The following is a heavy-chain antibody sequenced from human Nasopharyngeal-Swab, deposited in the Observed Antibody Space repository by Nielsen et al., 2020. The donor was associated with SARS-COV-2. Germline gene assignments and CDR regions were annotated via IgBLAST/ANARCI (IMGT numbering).Heavy chain of an antibody. CDR2: IYSGGST. CDR1: GFSVTRNY. V-gene: IGHV3-53*01. Sequence: GGSLRLSCAASGFSVTRNYMNWVRQTPGKGLEWVSVIYSGGSTYYADSVKGRITTSRDNSKNTLFLQMNSLRAEDTAVYYCAGSGGSELDYWGQGTLVTVSS. CDR3: AGSGGSELDY. J-gene: IGHJ4*02. D-gene: IGHD3-10*01.